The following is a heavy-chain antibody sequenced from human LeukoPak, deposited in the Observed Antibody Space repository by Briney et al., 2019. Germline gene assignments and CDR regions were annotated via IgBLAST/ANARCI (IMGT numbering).Heavy chain of an antibody. D-gene: IGHD3-22*01. Sequence: GGSLRLSCAASGFTFSSYAMSWVRQAPGKGLEWVSAISGSGGSTYYADSVKGRFTISRDNSKNTLYLQMNSLRAEDTAVYYCAKDGSGYYYDSSGYSDFDYWGRGTLVTVSS. CDR3: AKDGSGYYYDSSGYSDFDY. CDR2: ISGSGGST. J-gene: IGHJ4*02. CDR1: GFTFSSYA. V-gene: IGHV3-23*01.